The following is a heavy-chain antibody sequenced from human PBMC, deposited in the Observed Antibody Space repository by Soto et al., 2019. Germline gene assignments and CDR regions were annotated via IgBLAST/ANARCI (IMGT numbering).Heavy chain of an antibody. CDR2: INSDGSST. J-gene: IGHJ6*02. CDR3: ARDRKPVFGVAIPRMDV. CDR1: GFTFSSYW. V-gene: IGHV3-74*01. Sequence: HPGGSLRLSCAASGFTFSSYWMHWVRQAPGKGLVWVSRINSDGSSTSYADSVKGRFTISRDNAKNTLYLQMNSLRAEDTAVYYCARDRKPVFGVAIPRMDVWGQGTTVTVSS. D-gene: IGHD3-3*01.